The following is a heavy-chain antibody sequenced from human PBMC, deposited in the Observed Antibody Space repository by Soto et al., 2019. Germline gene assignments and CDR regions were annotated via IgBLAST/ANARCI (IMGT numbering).Heavy chain of an antibody. J-gene: IGHJ6*03. CDR2: IYYSGST. Sequence: QVQLQESGPGLVKPSETLSLTCTVSGGSISSYYWSWIRQPPGKGLEWIGYIYYSGSTNYNPSLKSRVTISVDTSKNQFSLKLSSMTAADTAVYYCARLRYCSSTSCSPYYYYYYMDVWGKGTTVTVSS. CDR1: GGSISSYY. V-gene: IGHV4-59*08. CDR3: ARLRYCSSTSCSPYYYYYYMDV. D-gene: IGHD2-2*01.